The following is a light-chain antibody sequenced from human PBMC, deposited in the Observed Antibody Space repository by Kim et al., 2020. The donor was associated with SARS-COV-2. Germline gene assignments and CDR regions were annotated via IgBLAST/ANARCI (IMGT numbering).Light chain of an antibody. CDR1: SSNIGAGYD. CDR3: QSYDTGLSESV. J-gene: IGLJ2*01. Sequence: QRVTSPCTGTSSNIGAGYDVHWYQQSPGAAPKLLIYGNDNRPSGVPDRFSGSKSGTSASLAITGLQIEDDSHYYGQSYDTGLSESVFGGGTQLTVL. CDR2: GND. V-gene: IGLV1-40*01.